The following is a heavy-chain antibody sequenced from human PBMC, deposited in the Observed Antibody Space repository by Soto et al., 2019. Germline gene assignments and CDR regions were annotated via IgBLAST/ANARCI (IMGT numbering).Heavy chain of an antibody. D-gene: IGHD5-18*01. Sequence: SETLSLTCTVSGGSISSYYWSWIRQPPGKGLEWIGYIYYSGSTNYNPSLKSRVTISVDTSKNQFSLKLSSVTAADTAVYYCARAVPHYGGYSYGYTLALDYYYGMDVWGQGTTVTVSS. V-gene: IGHV4-59*01. CDR3: ARAVPHYGGYSYGYTLALDYYYGMDV. CDR2: IYYSGST. J-gene: IGHJ6*02. CDR1: GGSISSYY.